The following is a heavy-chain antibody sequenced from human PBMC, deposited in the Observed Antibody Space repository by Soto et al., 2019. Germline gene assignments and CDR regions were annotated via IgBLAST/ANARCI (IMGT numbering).Heavy chain of an antibody. J-gene: IGHJ4*02. V-gene: IGHV3-33*01. Sequence: QVQLVESGGGVVQPGRSLRLSCAASGFTFSSYGMHWVRQAPGKGLEWVAVIWYDGSNKYYADSVKGRFTISRDNSKNTLYLQTDSLRAEDTAVYYCARDHSPNYYGSETFDCWGQGTPVTDSS. D-gene: IGHD3-10*01. CDR3: ARDHSPNYYGSETFDC. CDR2: IWYDGSNK. CDR1: GFTFSSYG.